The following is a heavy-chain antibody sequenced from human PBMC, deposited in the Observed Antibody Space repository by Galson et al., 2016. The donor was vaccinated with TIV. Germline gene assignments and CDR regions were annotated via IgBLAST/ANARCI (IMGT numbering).Heavy chain of an antibody. J-gene: IGHJ3*01. D-gene: IGHD3-10*01. CDR1: GYTFTGYF. CDR3: SRSDSYYKYALDV. V-gene: IGHV1-2*02. CDR2: INPKTGAK. Sequence: SVKVSCKASGYTFTGYFMHWVRQAPGQGLEWMGWINPKTGAKIYAQAFQGRITMTRDTSASTVYLDLNGLQSDETAVYYCSRSDSYYKYALDVWGQGTSVTVSS.